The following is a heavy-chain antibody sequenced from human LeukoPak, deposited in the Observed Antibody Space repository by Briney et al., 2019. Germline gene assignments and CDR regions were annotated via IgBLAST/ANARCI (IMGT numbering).Heavy chain of an antibody. Sequence: PGGSLRLSCAASGFTFSSYWMSWVRQAPGKGPEWVANIKQDGSEKYYVDSVKGRFTISRDNAKNSLYLQMNSLRAEDTAVYYCARGSDFWSGYYSGNYFDYWGQGTLVTVSS. CDR2: IKQDGSEK. J-gene: IGHJ4*02. CDR3: ARGSDFWSGYYSGNYFDY. CDR1: GFTFSSYW. D-gene: IGHD3-3*01. V-gene: IGHV3-7*01.